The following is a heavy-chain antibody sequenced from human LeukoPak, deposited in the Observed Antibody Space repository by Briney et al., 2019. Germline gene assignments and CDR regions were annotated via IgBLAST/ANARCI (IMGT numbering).Heavy chain of an antibody. Sequence: SETLSLTCTVSGGSISSSSYYWGWIRQPPGKGLEWIGSIYYSGSTYYNPSLKSRVTISVDTSKNQFSLKLSSVTAADTAVYYCARGFWSGYSEGDAFDIWGQGKMVNVSS. V-gene: IGHV4-39*07. D-gene: IGHD3-3*01. CDR2: IYYSGST. CDR3: ARGFWSGYSEGDAFDI. J-gene: IGHJ3*02. CDR1: GGSISSSSYY.